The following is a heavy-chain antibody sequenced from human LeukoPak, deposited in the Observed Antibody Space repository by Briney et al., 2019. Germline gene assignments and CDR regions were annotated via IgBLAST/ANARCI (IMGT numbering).Heavy chain of an antibody. CDR1: GGSISSSSYY. V-gene: IGHV4-39*01. J-gene: IGHJ3*02. Sequence: SETLSLTCTVSGGSISSSSYYWGWIRQPPGKGLEGIGRIYYMGSTYYNPSLKSRATIYVDTSKNQFSLKLSSVTAAATAVYYCARSSGCSSTSCYGAFDIWGQGTMVTVSS. D-gene: IGHD2-2*01. CDR3: ARSSGCSSTSCYGAFDI. CDR2: IYYMGST.